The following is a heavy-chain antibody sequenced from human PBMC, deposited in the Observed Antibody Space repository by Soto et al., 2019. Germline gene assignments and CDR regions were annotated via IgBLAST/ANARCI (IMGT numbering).Heavy chain of an antibody. J-gene: IGHJ6*02. CDR1: GGTISIYA. D-gene: IGHD6-13*01. V-gene: IGHV1-69*13. CDR3: ARGIAAAGLHGMDV. CDR2: IIPIFGTA. Sequence: SVTVYCQTAGGTISIYAISWVRQAPGQGLEWMGGIIPIFGTANYAQKFQGRVTITADESTSTAYMELSSLRSEDTAVYYCARGIAAAGLHGMDVWGQGTTVTVSS.